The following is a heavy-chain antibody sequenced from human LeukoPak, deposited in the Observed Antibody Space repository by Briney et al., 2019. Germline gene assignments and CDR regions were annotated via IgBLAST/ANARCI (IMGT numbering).Heavy chain of an antibody. Sequence: GESLKISCKGSEYIFTSYWIAWVRQMPGKGLEWMGIIDPRDSDTRYSPSFQGQVTISVDKSTSTAYLQWSSLKASDTAIYYCARRSSGTPFRRNYFDYWGQGTLVTCPS. CDR1: EYIFTSYW. V-gene: IGHV5-51*01. CDR2: IDPRDSDT. CDR3: ARRSSGTPFRRNYFDY. D-gene: IGHD1-7*01. J-gene: IGHJ4*02.